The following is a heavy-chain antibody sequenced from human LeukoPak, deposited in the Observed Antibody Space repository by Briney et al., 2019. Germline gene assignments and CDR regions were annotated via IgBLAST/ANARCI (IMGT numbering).Heavy chain of an antibody. V-gene: IGHV4-59*01. D-gene: IGHD6-13*01. CDR1: GGSISSYY. Sequence: PSETLSLTCTVSGGSISSYYWSWIRQPPGKGLEWIGYIYYSGSTNYNPSLKRRVTISVDTSKNQSSLKLSSVTAADTAVYYCASAGYSSSWYYFDYWGQGTLVTVSS. CDR2: IYYSGST. CDR3: ASAGYSSSWYYFDY. J-gene: IGHJ4*02.